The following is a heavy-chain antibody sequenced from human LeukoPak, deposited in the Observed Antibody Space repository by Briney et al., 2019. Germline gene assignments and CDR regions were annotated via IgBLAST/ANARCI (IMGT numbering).Heavy chain of an antibody. CDR1: GFTFSSYA. V-gene: IGHV3-7*01. J-gene: IGHJ4*02. CDR3: ARDHVWFGELSDY. D-gene: IGHD3-10*01. Sequence: GGSLRLSCAASGFTFSSYAMSWVRQAPGKGLEWVANIKQDGSEKYYVDSVKGRFTISRDNAKNSLYLQMNSLRAEDTAVYYCARDHVWFGELSDYWGQGTLVTVSS. CDR2: IKQDGSEK.